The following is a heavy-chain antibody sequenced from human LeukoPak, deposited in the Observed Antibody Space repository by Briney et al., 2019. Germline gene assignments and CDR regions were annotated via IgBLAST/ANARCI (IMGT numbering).Heavy chain of an antibody. CDR3: ARGDSSGYYYGTYDAFDI. V-gene: IGHV4-59*01. CDR1: GGSISSYY. J-gene: IGHJ3*02. CDR2: IYYSGST. Sequence: SETLSLTCTVSGGSISSYYWSWIRQPPGKGLEWIGYIYYSGSTIYNPSLKSRVTISVDTSKNQFSLKLSSVTAADTAVYYCARGDSSGYYYGTYDAFDIWGQGTMVTVSS. D-gene: IGHD3-22*01.